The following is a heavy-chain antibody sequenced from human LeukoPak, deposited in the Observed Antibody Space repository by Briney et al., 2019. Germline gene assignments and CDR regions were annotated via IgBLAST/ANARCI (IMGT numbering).Heavy chain of an antibody. V-gene: IGHV4-39*01. CDR3: ARHIVDAYDFWSGYYTPPYYFDY. CDR2: IYYSGST. Sequence: SETLSLTCTVSGGSISSSSYYWGWIRQPPGKGLEWIGRIYYSGSTYYNPSLKSRVTISVDTSKNQFSLKLSSVTAADTAVYYCARHIVDAYDFWSGYYTPPYYFDYWGQGTLVTVSS. D-gene: IGHD3-3*01. CDR1: GGSISSSSYY. J-gene: IGHJ4*02.